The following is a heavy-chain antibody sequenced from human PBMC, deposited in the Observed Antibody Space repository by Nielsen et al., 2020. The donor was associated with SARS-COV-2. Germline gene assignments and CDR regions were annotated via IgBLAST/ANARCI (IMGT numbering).Heavy chain of an antibody. Sequence: ASVKVSCKASGYTFTTYYFHWVRQAPGQGLEWMGIINPSRGSASYVQKFQGRVTMTRDTSTSTVYMELSSLRSEDTAVYYCARLSATLVGASYWGQGTLVTVSS. CDR3: ARLSATLVGASY. CDR2: INPSRGSA. CDR1: GYTFTTYY. J-gene: IGHJ4*02. D-gene: IGHD1-26*01. V-gene: IGHV1-46*01.